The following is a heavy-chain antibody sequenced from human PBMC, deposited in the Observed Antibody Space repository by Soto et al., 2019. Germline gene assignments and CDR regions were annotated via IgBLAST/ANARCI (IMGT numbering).Heavy chain of an antibody. CDR3: ARERLRGYDSSGFYS. CDR1: GYSFSSYG. CDR2: INTYNGNR. J-gene: IGHJ4*02. D-gene: IGHD3-22*01. Sequence: QVQLVQSGAELRKPGASVKVSCKASGYSFSSYGINWVRQAPGQGLEWMGWINTYNGNRNYAQKSEDRVTMTTATSTNTVNMELRSLKSDDTAIYYCARERLRGYDSSGFYSWGQGTLVTVSS. V-gene: IGHV1-18*01.